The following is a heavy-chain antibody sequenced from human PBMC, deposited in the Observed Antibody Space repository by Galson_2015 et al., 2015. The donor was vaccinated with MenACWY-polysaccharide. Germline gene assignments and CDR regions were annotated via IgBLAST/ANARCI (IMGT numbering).Heavy chain of an antibody. CDR3: AKGRAPSTYYGMDV. J-gene: IGHJ6*02. CDR1: GFTFSSYW. D-gene: IGHD2-2*01. Sequence: LRLSCAASGFTFSSYWLTWVRQAPGKGLEWVANIKKDGSEKYYVDSVKGRFTISRDNSKNSLYLQMNSLRADDTAVYYCAKGRAPSTYYGMDVWGQGTTVTVSS. V-gene: IGHV3-7*01. CDR2: IKKDGSEK.